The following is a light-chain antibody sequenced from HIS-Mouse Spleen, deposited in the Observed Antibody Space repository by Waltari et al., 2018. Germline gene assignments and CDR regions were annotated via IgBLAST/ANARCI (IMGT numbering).Light chain of an antibody. Sequence: DIQMTQSPSSLSASVGDRVTITCRASQSISSYLNWYQQKPGKAPKLLIYAASSLQSGVPSRFSGSGSGTDFTLTSSSLQPEDFATYHCQQSYSTPFTFGPGTKVDIK. V-gene: IGKV1-39*01. CDR1: QSISSY. CDR2: AAS. J-gene: IGKJ3*01. CDR3: QQSYSTPFT.